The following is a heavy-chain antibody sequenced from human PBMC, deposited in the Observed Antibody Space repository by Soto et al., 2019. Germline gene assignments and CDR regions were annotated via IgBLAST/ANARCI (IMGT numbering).Heavy chain of an antibody. V-gene: IGHV4-34*01. J-gene: IGHJ4*02. CDR1: GGSFSGYY. CDR3: ASMRSSDFNFDY. Sequence: QVQLQQWGAGLLKPSETLSLTCAVYGGSFSGYYWSWIRQPPGKGLEWIGEINHSGSTNYDPSLKSRGTIAVDTSKNQFSLKLSSVTAADTAVYYCASMRSSDFNFDYWGQGTLVTVAS. D-gene: IGHD6-6*01. CDR2: INHSGST.